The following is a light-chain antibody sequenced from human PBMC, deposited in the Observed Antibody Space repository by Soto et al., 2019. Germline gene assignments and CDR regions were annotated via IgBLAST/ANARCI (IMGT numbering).Light chain of an antibody. CDR1: SSNIGSET. CDR3: AAWDDSPKGWV. CDR2: ANN. J-gene: IGLJ3*02. V-gene: IGLV1-44*01. Sequence: QSVLTQSPSASGTPGQRVTISCSGSSSNIGSETVNWYQQVPGTAPKLLIYANNQRPSGVPDRFSVSKSGTSASLAIGGLHSEDEADYSCAAWDDSPKGWVFGGGTKLTVL.